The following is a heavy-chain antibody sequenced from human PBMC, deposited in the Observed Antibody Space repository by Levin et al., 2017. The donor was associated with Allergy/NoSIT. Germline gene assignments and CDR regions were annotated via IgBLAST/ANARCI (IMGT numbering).Heavy chain of an antibody. D-gene: IGHD4-23*01. CDR3: AKAPGFNSPLSY. J-gene: IGHJ4*02. Sequence: PGGSLRLSCAASGFTFSNFGMHWVRRAPGKGLEWVALILYDESKKYYADSVKGRFTISRDNSKNTLYLQMRSLGAEDTAVYYCAKAPGFNSPLSYWGQGTLVTVSS. CDR1: GFTFSNFG. CDR2: ILYDESKK. V-gene: IGHV3-30*18.